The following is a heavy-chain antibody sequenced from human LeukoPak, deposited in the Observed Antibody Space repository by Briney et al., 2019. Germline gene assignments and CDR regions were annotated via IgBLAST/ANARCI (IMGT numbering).Heavy chain of an antibody. CDR1: GGSISSGGYS. V-gene: IGHV4-30-2*01. J-gene: IGHJ4*02. CDR2: ISHSGTT. CDR3: ARGPSLGAHLDY. D-gene: IGHD1-26*01. Sequence: PSETLSLTCAVSGGSISSGGYSWSWVRQPPGKGLEWIGYISHSGTTYNNPSLKSRVSISVDRSKNQFSLKFNSVTAADTAVYYCARGPSLGAHLDYWGQGTLVTVSS.